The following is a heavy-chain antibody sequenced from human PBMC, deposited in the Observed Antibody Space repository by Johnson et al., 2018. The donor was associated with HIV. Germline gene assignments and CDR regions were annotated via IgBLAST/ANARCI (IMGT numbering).Heavy chain of an antibody. CDR2: ISHDGSDK. Sequence: QVHLVESGGRVVQPGRSLRLSCAASGFTFSSYGMHWVRQAPGKGLEWVAVISHDGSDKNYADSVKGRFTISRDNSKNTLFLQMNSLRAEDTAVYYCAKLRWAPRAFDIWGQGTMVTVS. D-gene: IGHD4-23*01. CDR1: GFTFSSYG. CDR3: AKLRWAPRAFDI. V-gene: IGHV3-30*18. J-gene: IGHJ3*02.